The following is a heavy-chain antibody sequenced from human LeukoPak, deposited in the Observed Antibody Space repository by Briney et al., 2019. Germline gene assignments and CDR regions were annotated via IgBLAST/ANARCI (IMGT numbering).Heavy chain of an antibody. J-gene: IGHJ4*02. CDR3: AKGSSWYPYFDN. V-gene: IGHV3-23*01. CDR2: ISSSSSI. Sequence: GGSLRLSCAASGLTFSSYAMNWVRQAPGKGLECISYISSSSSIYYADSAKGRFTISRDNSKDTLYLQMNSLRAEDTAVYYCAKGSSWYPYFDNWGQGTLVTVSS. D-gene: IGHD6-13*01. CDR1: GLTFSSYA.